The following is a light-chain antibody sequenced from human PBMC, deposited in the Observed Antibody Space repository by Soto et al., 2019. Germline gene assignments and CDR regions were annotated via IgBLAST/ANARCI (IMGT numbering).Light chain of an antibody. V-gene: IGKV3-11*01. CDR1: QYINTR. J-gene: IGKJ1*01. CDR3: HQRQSWPRT. CDR2: QTS. Sequence: EIVLTQSPATLSSFPGDRVTLSCRASQYINTRLAWYQHRPGQAPRLLIHQTSIRAAGIPARFSASGSGTDFTHSSSDVQPEDFALYSCHQRQSWPRTFGQGTKVDI.